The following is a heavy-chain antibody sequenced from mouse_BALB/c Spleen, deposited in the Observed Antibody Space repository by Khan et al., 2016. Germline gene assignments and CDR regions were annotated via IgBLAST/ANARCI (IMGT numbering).Heavy chain of an antibody. V-gene: IGHV9-3-1*01. J-gene: IGHJ3*01. CDR1: VYTFTNYG. Sequence: QIQLVQSGPELKKPGETVKISCKASVYTFTNYGMNWVKQAPGKGLKWMGWINTYIGEPTYADDFKGRFAFSLETSASTAYLQINNLKKDDTATYFCASGGDYGGFTYWGQGTLVTVSA. D-gene: IGHD2-13*01. CDR3: ASGGDYGGFTY. CDR2: INTYIGEP.